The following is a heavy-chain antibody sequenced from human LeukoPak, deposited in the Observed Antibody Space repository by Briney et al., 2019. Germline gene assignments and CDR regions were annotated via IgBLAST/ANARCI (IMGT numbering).Heavy chain of an antibody. CDR3: ASMYSSGWYYFDN. Sequence: PSETLSLTCTVSDGSIGSYYWSWIRQPPGKGLEWIGYIYYSGSTNYNPSLKSRVTISVDTSKNQFSLKLNSVTAADTAVYYCASMYSSGWYYFDNWGQGTLVTVST. D-gene: IGHD6-19*01. J-gene: IGHJ4*02. V-gene: IGHV4-59*01. CDR2: IYYSGST. CDR1: DGSIGSYY.